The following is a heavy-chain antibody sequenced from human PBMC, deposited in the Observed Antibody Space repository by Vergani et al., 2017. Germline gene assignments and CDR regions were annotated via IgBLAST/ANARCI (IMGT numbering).Heavy chain of an antibody. CDR2: INHSGST. CDR3: ARVSLTMVRGVIITSFDY. D-gene: IGHD3-10*01. Sequence: QVQLQQWGAGLLKPSETLSLTCAVYGGSFSGYYWSWIRQPPGKGLEWIGEINHSGSTNYNPSLKSRVTISVDTSKNQFSLKLSSVTAADTAVYYCARVSLTMVRGVIITSFDYWGQGTLVTVSS. V-gene: IGHV4-34*01. CDR1: GGSFSGYY. J-gene: IGHJ4*02.